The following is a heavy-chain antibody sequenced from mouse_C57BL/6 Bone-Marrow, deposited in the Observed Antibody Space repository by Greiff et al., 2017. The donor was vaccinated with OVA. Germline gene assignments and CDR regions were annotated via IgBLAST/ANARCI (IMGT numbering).Heavy chain of an antibody. CDR3: GREGYGSSVDY. Sequence: VQVVESGPGLVQPSPSLSIPCTVSGFSLTSYGVHWVRQSPGKGLEWLGVIWRGGSTDYNAAFISSLSISKDNSTSQVFFKMNRLQADDTATYYWGREGYGSSVDYWGRGTTLTVTA. CDR2: IWRGGST. CDR1: GFSLTSYG. J-gene: IGHJ2*01. V-gene: IGHV2-2*01. D-gene: IGHD1-1*01.